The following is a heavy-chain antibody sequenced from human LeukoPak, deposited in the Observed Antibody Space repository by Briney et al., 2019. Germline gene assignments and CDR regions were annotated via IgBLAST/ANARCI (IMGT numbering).Heavy chain of an antibody. J-gene: IGHJ4*02. CDR2: IKSDGSNT. CDR3: ARDYCVGNNLCFADF. V-gene: IGHV3-74*01. CDR1: GFTFSSYW. D-gene: IGHD4-23*01. Sequence: PGGSLRLSCVASGFTFSSYWMHWVRQAPGKGLVWVGRIKSDGSNTNYAHTLKGRFTISRDNPKNTLYLRMNSLRAEDTAVYYCARDYCVGNNLCFADFWGQGTLVTVSS.